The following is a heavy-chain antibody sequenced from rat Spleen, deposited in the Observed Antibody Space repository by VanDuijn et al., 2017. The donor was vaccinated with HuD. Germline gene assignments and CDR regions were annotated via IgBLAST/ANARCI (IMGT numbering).Heavy chain of an antibody. CDR2: IWDTGGT. V-gene: IGHV2-41*01. Sequence: QVQLKESGPGLVQPSQTLSLTCTVAGFSLTSYNVHWVRQPPGKSLEWMGVIWDTGGTRYNTALKSQLSISKDTAKSQVFLTMNSLQTEDTATYYCARDRTTGYYVLDAWGQGASVTVSS. J-gene: IGHJ4*01. D-gene: IGHD1-10*01. CDR3: ARDRTTGYYVLDA. CDR1: GFSLTSYN.